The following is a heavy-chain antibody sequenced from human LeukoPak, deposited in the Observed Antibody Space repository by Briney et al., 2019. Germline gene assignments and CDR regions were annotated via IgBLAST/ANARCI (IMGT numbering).Heavy chain of an antibody. Sequence: GESLKISRKGSGYTFTSYFIGWVRQVPAQGLEWVAIIRPGDSDTRYSPSFRGQVTVSADRSINTAYLQWSSPKASDTAMYYCVRHRSDSGSSPIDFWGQGTLVTVSS. J-gene: IGHJ4*02. V-gene: IGHV5-51*01. CDR3: VRHRSDSGSSPIDF. CDR1: GYTFTSYF. D-gene: IGHD6-6*01. CDR2: IRPGDSDT.